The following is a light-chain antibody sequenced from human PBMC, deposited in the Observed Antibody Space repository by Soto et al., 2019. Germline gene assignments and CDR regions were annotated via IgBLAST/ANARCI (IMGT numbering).Light chain of an antibody. Sequence: EIVFTQCPATLSLSPGERATLSCRASQSVSSYLAWYQQKPGQAPRLLIYDASNRATGIPARFSGSGSGTDFTLTISSLEPDDFAVYYCQQRSNWTPWTFGQGTKVDIK. CDR2: DAS. J-gene: IGKJ1*01. V-gene: IGKV3-11*01. CDR3: QQRSNWTPWT. CDR1: QSVSSY.